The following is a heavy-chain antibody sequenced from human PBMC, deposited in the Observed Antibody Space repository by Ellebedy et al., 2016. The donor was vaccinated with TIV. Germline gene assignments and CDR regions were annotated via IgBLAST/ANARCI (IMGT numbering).Heavy chain of an antibody. CDR2: IYNSGST. D-gene: IGHD1-7*01. V-gene: IGHV4-4*02. J-gene: IGHJ4*02. Sequence: GSLRLSCAVSGDSISSSNWWSWVRPPPGKGLEWIGEIYNSGSTSYNLSLKSRVTISIHTSKNQFSLKLTSVTAADTAVYYCARDTNAITGSTSLDYWGQGTLVTVSS. CDR1: GDSISSSNW. CDR3: ARDTNAITGSTSLDY.